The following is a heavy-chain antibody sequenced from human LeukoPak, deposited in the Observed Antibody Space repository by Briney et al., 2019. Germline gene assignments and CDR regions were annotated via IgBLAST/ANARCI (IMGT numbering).Heavy chain of an antibody. D-gene: IGHD2-21*01. J-gene: IGHJ5*02. CDR3: ARENPRAIRTWFDP. Sequence: SETLSLTCTVSAGSISSFYWSWIRQPAGQGLEWVGRIYTSGSTNYNPSLKSRLTMSVDTSKNQFSLRLSSVTAADTAVYYCARENPRAIRTWFDPWGQGILVTVSS. V-gene: IGHV4-4*07. CDR2: IYTSGST. CDR1: AGSISSFY.